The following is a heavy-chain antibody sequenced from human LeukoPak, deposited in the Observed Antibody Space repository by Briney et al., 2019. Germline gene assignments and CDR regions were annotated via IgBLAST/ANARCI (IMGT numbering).Heavy chain of an antibody. Sequence: SETLSLICAVYGGSFSGYYWSWIRQPPGKGLEWIGYIFYTGDSNHNPSFKSRVSISLDTSKDQISLKLSSVTAADTAVYYCARHRFASPLDSWGQGTLVTVSS. CDR2: IFYTGDS. CDR1: GGSFSGYY. CDR3: ARHRFASPLDS. J-gene: IGHJ4*02. V-gene: IGHV4-59*08. D-gene: IGHD2-21*01.